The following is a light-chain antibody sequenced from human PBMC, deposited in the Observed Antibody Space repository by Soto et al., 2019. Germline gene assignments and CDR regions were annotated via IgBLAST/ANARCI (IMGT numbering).Light chain of an antibody. CDR3: QQYGSSPTWT. V-gene: IGKV3-20*01. CDR1: QSVSSNY. CDR2: GAS. J-gene: IGKJ1*01. Sequence: ESVLTQSPGTLSLSPGERATLSCRASQSVSSNYLAWYQQKPGQAPRLLIYGASTRATGIPDRFSGSGSGTDFTLTISRLQPEDSAVSYCQQYGSSPTWTLGQGTKVDXK.